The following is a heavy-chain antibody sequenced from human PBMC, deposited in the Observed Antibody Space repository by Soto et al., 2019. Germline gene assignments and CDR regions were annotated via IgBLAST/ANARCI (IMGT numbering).Heavy chain of an antibody. Sequence: QITLKESGPTLVKPTQTLTLTCIFSGFSFSADGVGVGWIRQPPGKALEWLALIYWDDDTRYSPSLKRRLTITKYTSKNQVVLTMTHMDPLETATYYCAHAYGGTSWPNDAVDVWRQGTVVTVSS. CDR2: IYWDDDT. D-gene: IGHD2-2*01. CDR1: GFSFSADGVG. CDR3: AHAYGGTSWPNDAVDV. V-gene: IGHV2-5*02. J-gene: IGHJ3*01.